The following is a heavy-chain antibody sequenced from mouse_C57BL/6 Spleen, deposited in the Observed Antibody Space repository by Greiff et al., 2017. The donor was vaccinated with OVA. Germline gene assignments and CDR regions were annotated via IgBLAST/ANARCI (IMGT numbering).Heavy chain of an antibody. CDR1: GFTFSSYG. CDR2: ISSGGSYT. CDR3: ARRGAGAMDY. V-gene: IGHV5-6*02. Sequence: EVMLVESGGDLVKPGGSLKLSCAASGFTFSSYGMSWVRQTPDKRLEWVATISSGGSYTYYPDSVKGRFTISRDKAKNTLYLQMSSLKSEDTAMYYCARRGAGAMDYWGQGASVTVSS. J-gene: IGHJ4*01.